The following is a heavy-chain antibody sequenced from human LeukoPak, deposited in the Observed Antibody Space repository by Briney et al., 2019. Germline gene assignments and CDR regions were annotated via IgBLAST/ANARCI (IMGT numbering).Heavy chain of an antibody. D-gene: IGHD2-2*01. V-gene: IGHV1-2*02. Sequence: GASVKVSCKASGYTFTGYYTHWVRQAPGQGLEWMGWINPKNGDTNYAQKFQGRVTMTRDTSISTAYAEVRRLESDDTAVYYCLRYCSSISCSSWGQGTLVTVSS. CDR2: INPKNGDT. CDR3: LRYCSSISCSS. CDR1: GYTFTGYY. J-gene: IGHJ4*02.